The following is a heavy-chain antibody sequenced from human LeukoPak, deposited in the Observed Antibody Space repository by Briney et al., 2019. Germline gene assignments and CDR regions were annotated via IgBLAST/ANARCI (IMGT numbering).Heavy chain of an antibody. D-gene: IGHD6-19*01. CDR1: GFTFSSHG. V-gene: IGHV3-30*02. CDR3: AKGAVAGTEVDY. CDR2: IRYDGSNK. J-gene: IGHJ4*02. Sequence: GGSLRLSCAVSGFTFSSHGMHWVRQAPGKGMKWVAFIRYDGSNKYYANSVKGRFTISRDNSKNTLYLQMNSLRAEDTAVYYCAKGAVAGTEVDYWGQGTLVTVSS.